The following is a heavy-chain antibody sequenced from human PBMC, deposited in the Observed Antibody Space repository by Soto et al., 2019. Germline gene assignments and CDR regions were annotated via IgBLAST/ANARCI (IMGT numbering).Heavy chain of an antibody. D-gene: IGHD3-16*01. CDR2: ISYDGDNK. Sequence: QVQLVESGGGVVQPGRSLRLSCVASGFTFSHYAIHWVRQAPGKGLEWVAVISYDGDNKYYADSVKGRFTISRDNTKDTLNLQMNSLRPEDTAVYYCAKDDSAGGSYFYGMDVWGQGTTVTVSS. J-gene: IGHJ6*02. V-gene: IGHV3-30-3*01. CDR3: AKDDSAGGSYFYGMDV. CDR1: GFTFSHYA.